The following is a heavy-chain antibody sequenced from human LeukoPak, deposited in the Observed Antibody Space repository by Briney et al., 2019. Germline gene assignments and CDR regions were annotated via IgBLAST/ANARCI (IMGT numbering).Heavy chain of an antibody. Sequence: SETLSLTCAVYDGSFSGYYWSWIRQPPGKGLEWIGYIYYSGSTNYNPSLKSRVTISVDTSKNQFSLKLSSVTAAGTAVYYCARRVQGAGTDAFDIWGQGTMVTVSS. V-gene: IGHV4-59*01. CDR3: ARRVQGAGTDAFDI. J-gene: IGHJ3*02. CDR2: IYYSGST. CDR1: DGSFSGYY. D-gene: IGHD6-13*01.